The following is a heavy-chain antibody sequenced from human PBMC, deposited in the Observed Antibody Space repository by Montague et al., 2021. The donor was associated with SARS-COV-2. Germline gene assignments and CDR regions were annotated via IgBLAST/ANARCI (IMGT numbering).Heavy chain of an antibody. CDR1: GGSLSGYY. CDR2: INHSGST. D-gene: IGHD3-3*01. J-gene: IGHJ5*02. V-gene: IGHV4-34*01. Sequence: SETLSLTCAVYGGSLSGYYWAWIRQTPAKGLEWIGEINHSGSTNYSSSLKSRLTISVDTSKKQFSLKLNSMTAADTAVYYCARGADYDFWSGFLRYKWFDPWGLGTPVTVSS. CDR3: ARGADYDFWSGFLRYKWFDP.